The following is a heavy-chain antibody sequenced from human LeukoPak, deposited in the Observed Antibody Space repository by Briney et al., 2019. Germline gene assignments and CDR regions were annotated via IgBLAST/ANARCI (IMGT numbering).Heavy chain of an antibody. J-gene: IGHJ4*02. CDR2: IKQDGSET. CDR1: GFTFTNNF. D-gene: IGHD3-10*01. Sequence: GGSLRLSCAASGFTFTNNFMSWVRQVPGKGLERVANIKQDGSETTYADSVRGRFTIFRDNAKNSLYLQMNSLRAEDTAVYYCVYGSGSYPYWGQGTLVTVSS. V-gene: IGHV3-7*03. CDR3: VYGSGSYPY.